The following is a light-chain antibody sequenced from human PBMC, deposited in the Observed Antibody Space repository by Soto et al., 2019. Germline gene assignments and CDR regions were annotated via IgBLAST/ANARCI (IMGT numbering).Light chain of an antibody. Sequence: QSVLTQPPSVSGAPGQRVTISCTGSSSNIGAGYDVHWYQQLPGTAPKLLIYGNSKRPSGVPDRFSGSKSGTSASLAITGLQAEDEADYYCQSYDSSLSGWVFGGGTQLNVL. J-gene: IGLJ3*02. CDR2: GNS. CDR1: SSNIGAGYD. V-gene: IGLV1-40*01. CDR3: QSYDSSLSGWV.